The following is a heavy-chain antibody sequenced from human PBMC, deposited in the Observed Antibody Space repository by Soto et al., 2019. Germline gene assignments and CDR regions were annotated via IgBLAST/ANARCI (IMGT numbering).Heavy chain of an antibody. D-gene: IGHD2-15*01. CDR2: INHSGST. Sequence: QVQLQQWGAGLLKPSETLSLTCAVYGGSFRGYHWSWIRQPPGKGLEWIGEINHSGSTNYNPSLKSRAIIAIEVAKKQSSLILTSVPAADSAVYYCARGLSCSAAVYHYYGIDSWGQGTTVTVSS. CDR1: GGSFRGYH. CDR3: ARGLSCSAAVYHYYGIDS. J-gene: IGHJ6*02. V-gene: IGHV4-34*01.